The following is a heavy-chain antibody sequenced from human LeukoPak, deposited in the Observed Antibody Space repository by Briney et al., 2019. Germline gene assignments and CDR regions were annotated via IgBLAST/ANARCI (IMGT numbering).Heavy chain of an antibody. CDR3: ARGTPSSGFDY. D-gene: IGHD3-10*01. CDR2: IYSGGST. CDR1: GFTVSSNY. V-gene: IGHV3-53*01. Sequence: GGSLRLSCAASGFTVSSNYMSWVRQAPGKGLEWVSVIYSGGSTYYADSVKGRFTISRDNSKNTVKLQMNSLRPEDTAVYYCARGTPSSGFDYWGQGTQVTVSS. J-gene: IGHJ4*02.